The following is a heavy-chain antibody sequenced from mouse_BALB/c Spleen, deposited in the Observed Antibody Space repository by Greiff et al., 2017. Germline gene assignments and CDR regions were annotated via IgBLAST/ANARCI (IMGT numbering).Heavy chain of an antibody. CDR2: IYPYNGGT. CDR3: ARDRDYDEFAY. D-gene: IGHD2-4*01. CDR1: GYTFTDYN. V-gene: IGHV1S29*02. J-gene: IGHJ3*01. Sequence: VQLQQSGPELVKPGASVKISCKASGYTFTDYNMHWVKQSHGKSLEWIGYIYPYNGGTGYNQKFKSKATLTVDNSSSTAYMELRSLTSEDSAVYYCARDRDYDEFAYWGQGTLVTVSA.